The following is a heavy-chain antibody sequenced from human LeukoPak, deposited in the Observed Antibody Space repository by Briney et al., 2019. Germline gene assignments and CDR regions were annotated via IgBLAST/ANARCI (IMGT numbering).Heavy chain of an antibody. CDR2: INPNSGGT. CDR1: GYTFTGYY. Sequence: ASVKVSCKASGYTFTGYYMHWVRQAPGQGLEWTGWINPNSGGTNYAQKFQGRVTMTRDTSISTAYMEPSRLRSDDTAVYYCARVADIVVVTAILAGGTGWFDPWGQGTLVTVSS. CDR3: ARVADIVVVTAILAGGTGWFDP. J-gene: IGHJ5*02. D-gene: IGHD2-21*02. V-gene: IGHV1-2*02.